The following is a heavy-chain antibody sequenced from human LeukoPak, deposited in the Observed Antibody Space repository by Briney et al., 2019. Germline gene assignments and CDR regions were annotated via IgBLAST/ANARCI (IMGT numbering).Heavy chain of an antibody. CDR3: ASGELLDS. CDR2: IYYSGTT. Sequence: TSETLSLTCTVSGGSISTYYWSWIRQPPGKGLEWIRCIYYSGTTNYNPSLKSRVTISVDTSKNQFSLKLSSVTAADTAVYYCASGELLDSWGQGTLVTVSS. CDR1: GGSISTYY. D-gene: IGHD1-26*01. V-gene: IGHV4-59*01. J-gene: IGHJ4*02.